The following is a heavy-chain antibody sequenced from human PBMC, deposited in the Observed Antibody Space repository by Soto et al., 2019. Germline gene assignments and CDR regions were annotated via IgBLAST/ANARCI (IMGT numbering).Heavy chain of an antibody. CDR3: ARESVGVRGGY. Sequence: QVQLVQSGAEVKKPGSSVKVSCKASGGTFSSYTISWVRQAPGQGLEWMGRIIPILGIANYAQKFQGRVTITADKSTSTAYMEVSSLRSEDAAVYYCARESVGVRGGYWGQGTLVTVSS. CDR2: IIPILGIA. V-gene: IGHV1-69*08. CDR1: GGTFSSYT. D-gene: IGHD1-26*01. J-gene: IGHJ4*02.